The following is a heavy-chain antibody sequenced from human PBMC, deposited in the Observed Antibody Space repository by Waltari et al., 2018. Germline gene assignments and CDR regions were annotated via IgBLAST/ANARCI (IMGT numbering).Heavy chain of an antibody. D-gene: IGHD3-9*01. CDR1: VFSFSTYS. V-gene: IGHV3-48*01. J-gene: IGHJ6*02. CDR2: ISRSSSTI. Sequence: EKLVASGGGVVQSGRSLNLSCKASVFSFSTYSTTLFRQAPGKGLEWVSYISRSSSTIYYADSVKGRFTISRDNAKNSLYLQINSLRAEDTAVYYCARSSPTIPRMDVWGQGTTVTVSS. CDR3: ARSSPTIPRMDV.